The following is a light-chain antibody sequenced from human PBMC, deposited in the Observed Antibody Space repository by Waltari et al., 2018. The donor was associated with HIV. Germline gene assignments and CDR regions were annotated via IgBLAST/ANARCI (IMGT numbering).Light chain of an antibody. Sequence: QSALTQPASVSGSPGQSITISCTGTNSDIGAFNYVSWYQQHPGKVPKLMIFDVSSRPSGVSNRFSGSKSGNTASLTISGLQAEDEADYYCTSYTTSSLWVFGGGTKVTVL. CDR2: DVS. CDR3: TSYTTSSLWV. J-gene: IGLJ3*02. V-gene: IGLV2-14*03. CDR1: NSDIGAFNY.